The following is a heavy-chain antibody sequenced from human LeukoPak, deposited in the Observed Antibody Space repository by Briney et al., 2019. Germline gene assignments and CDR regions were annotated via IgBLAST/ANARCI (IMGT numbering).Heavy chain of an antibody. V-gene: IGHV4-34*01. Sequence: PSETLSLTCAVYGGSFSDYQWTWIRQSPGKGLEWIGVVSHSGSTTYNPSLRSRVTMSVDTSKNQFSLKLSSVTAADTAVYYCARQWELGAFDIWGQGTMVTVSS. CDR1: GGSFSDYQ. D-gene: IGHD1-26*01. J-gene: IGHJ3*02. CDR2: VSHSGST. CDR3: ARQWELGAFDI.